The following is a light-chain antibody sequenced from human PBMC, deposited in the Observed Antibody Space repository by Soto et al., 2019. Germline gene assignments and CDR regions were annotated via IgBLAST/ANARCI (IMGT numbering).Light chain of an antibody. V-gene: IGKV3-20*01. CDR2: GAS. Sequence: RVMTQFPASLSASLVDRPKLSCSVSQSVSSNYLAWYQQKPGQAPRLLTSGASSRATGIPDRFSGSGSGTDFTLTITGLVPEDFAVYYCQQYGTSPLTFGGGTKVDI. CDR3: QQYGTSPLT. J-gene: IGKJ4*01. CDR1: QSVSSNY.